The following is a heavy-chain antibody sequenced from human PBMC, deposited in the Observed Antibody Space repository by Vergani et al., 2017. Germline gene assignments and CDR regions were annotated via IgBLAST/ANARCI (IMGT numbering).Heavy chain of an antibody. D-gene: IGHD3-22*01. V-gene: IGHV5-51*01. CDR2: IYPGDSDT. J-gene: IGHJ1*01. CDR3: ARIGDDNSGYYGAEYFRH. Sequence: EVQLVQSGAEVKKPGESLKISCKGSGYSFTSYWIGWVRQMPGKGLEWMGIIYPGDSDTRYSPSFQGQVTISADKSISTAYLQWSSLKASDTAMYYCARIGDDNSGYYGAEYFRHWGQGTLVTVSS. CDR1: GYSFTSYW.